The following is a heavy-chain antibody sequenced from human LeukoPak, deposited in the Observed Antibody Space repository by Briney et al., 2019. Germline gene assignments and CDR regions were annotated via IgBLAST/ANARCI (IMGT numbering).Heavy chain of an antibody. J-gene: IGHJ4*02. CDR2: IYHSGST. D-gene: IGHD1-26*01. CDR1: GYSISSGYY. V-gene: IGHV4-38-2*01. Sequence: PSETLSLTCAVCGYSISSGYYWGWIRQPPGKGLEWIGSIYHSGSTYYNPSLKSRVTISVDTSKNQFSLKLSSVTAADTAVYYCAGRDPGIVGATGGFDYWGQGTLVTVSS. CDR3: AGRDPGIVGATGGFDY.